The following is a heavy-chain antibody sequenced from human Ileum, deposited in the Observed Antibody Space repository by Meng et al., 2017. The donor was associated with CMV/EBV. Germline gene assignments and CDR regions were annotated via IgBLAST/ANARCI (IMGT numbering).Heavy chain of an antibody. V-gene: IGHV3-7*01. J-gene: IGHJ3*01. CDR1: GFIFSSYW. CDR3: ARYSTSNAFDL. Sequence: GGSLRLSCAASGFIFSSYWMSWVRQAPGKGLEWVASIKQDGSEKYYVDSVKGRFTISRDNAKNSLYLQINSLRAEDTAVYYCARYSTSNAFDLWGQGTLVTVSS. D-gene: IGHD6-13*01. CDR2: IKQDGSEK.